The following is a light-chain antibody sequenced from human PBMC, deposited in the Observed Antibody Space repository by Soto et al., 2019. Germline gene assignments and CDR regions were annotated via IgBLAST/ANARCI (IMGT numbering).Light chain of an antibody. J-gene: IGLJ1*01. CDR1: SSNIGKNT. Sequence: QSVLTQPPSASGTPGQRVIVSCSGSSSNIGKNTVNWYQQLPGTAPKLLIYTNDQRPSGVPDRFSGSKSGTSASLAISGLQSEDEADYYCVAWDDSLNAFYVFGTGTKVTVL. CDR2: TND. V-gene: IGLV1-44*01. CDR3: VAWDDSLNAFYV.